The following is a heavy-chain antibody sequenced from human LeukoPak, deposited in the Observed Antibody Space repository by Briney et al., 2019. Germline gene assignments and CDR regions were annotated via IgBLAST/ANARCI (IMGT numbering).Heavy chain of an antibody. CDR3: ASSSSWFNFDY. Sequence: GGSLRLSCAASGFTFSSYGMHWVRQAPGKGLEWVAVISYDGSNKYYADSVKGRFTISRDNSKNTLYLQMNSLRAEDTAVYYCASSSSWFNFDYWGQGTLVTVSS. J-gene: IGHJ4*02. V-gene: IGHV3-30*03. CDR1: GFTFSSYG. CDR2: ISYDGSNK. D-gene: IGHD6-13*01.